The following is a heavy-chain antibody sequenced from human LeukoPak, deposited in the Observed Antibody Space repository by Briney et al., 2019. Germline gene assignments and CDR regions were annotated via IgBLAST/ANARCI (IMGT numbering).Heavy chain of an antibody. CDR1: GFTFSGYE. V-gene: IGHV3-7*04. Sequence: PGGSLRLSCAASGFTFSGYEMHWVRQAPGKGLEWVANIKQDGGEKYYLGSVKGRFTISRDNAESSLYLHMNSLRAEDTAVYYCARWGYTNNYYYFDYWGQGTLVTVSS. CDR3: ARWGYTNNYYYFDY. CDR2: IKQDGGEK. J-gene: IGHJ4*02. D-gene: IGHD2-2*02.